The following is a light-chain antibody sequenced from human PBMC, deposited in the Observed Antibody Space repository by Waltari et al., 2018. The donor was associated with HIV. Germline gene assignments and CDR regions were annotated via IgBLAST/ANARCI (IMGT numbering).Light chain of an antibody. V-gene: IGLV3-21*02. CDR3: QVWDSSRDLVV. J-gene: IGLJ2*01. Sequence: SYVLTQPPSVSVAPGQTARITCGGNNIGSKSMYWYQQRPGQAPVLVVYADDDRPSGIPGRFSGSNSGNTATLSISRVEAGDEADYYCQVWDSSRDLVVFGGGTKLTVL. CDR2: ADD. CDR1: NIGSKS.